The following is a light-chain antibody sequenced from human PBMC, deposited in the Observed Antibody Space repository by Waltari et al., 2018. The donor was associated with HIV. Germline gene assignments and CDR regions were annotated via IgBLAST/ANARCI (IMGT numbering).Light chain of an antibody. CDR2: KTS. CDR3: QQYNSYPQT. CDR1: QNINNW. Sequence: DIQMTQSPSTLSASIGDKVTITCRASQNINNWLAWYQQRPGKAPKLLIYKTSTLDDGVPMRFSGSGSGTEFTLTISGLQPDDYGAYYCQQYNSYPQTFGQGSRVDIK. V-gene: IGKV1-5*03. J-gene: IGKJ1*01.